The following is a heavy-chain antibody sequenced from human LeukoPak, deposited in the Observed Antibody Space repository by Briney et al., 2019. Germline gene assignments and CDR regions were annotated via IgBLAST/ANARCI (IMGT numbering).Heavy chain of an antibody. D-gene: IGHD1-26*01. CDR1: GFTVSSNY. CDR2: IYSDGST. V-gene: IGHV3-53*01. J-gene: IGHJ6*02. CDR3: ARDQDRGSYPWAHYYYGMDV. Sequence: GGSLRLSCAASGFTVSSNYMSWVRQAPGKGLEWVSVIYSDGSTYYADSVKGRFTISRDNSKNTLYLQMNSLRAEDTAVYYCARDQDRGSYPWAHYYYGMDVWGQGTTVTVSS.